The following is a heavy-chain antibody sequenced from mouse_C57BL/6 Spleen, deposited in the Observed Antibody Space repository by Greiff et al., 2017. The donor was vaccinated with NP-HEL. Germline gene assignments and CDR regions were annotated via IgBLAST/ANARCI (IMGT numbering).Heavy chain of an antibody. D-gene: IGHD1-1*01. V-gene: IGHV5-16*01. CDR3: ARVVLGAYFDV. CDR1: GFTFSDYY. CDR2: INYDGSST. Sequence: EVNVVESEGGLVQPGSSMKLSCTASGFTFSDYYMAWVRQVPEKGLEWVANINYDGSSTYYLDSLKSRFIISRDNAKNILYLQMSSLKSEDTATYYCARVVLGAYFDVWGTGTTVTVSS. J-gene: IGHJ1*03.